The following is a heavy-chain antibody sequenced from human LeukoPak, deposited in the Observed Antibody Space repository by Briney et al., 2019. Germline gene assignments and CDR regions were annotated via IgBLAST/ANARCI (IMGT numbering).Heavy chain of an antibody. CDR2: ISSSGSTI. CDR3: ARDQLRYFYYFDY. V-gene: IGHV3-48*03. CDR1: GFTFSSYE. Sequence: GGSLRLSCAASGFTFSSYEMNWVRQAPGKGLEWVSYISSSGSTIYYADSVKGRFTIPRDNAKNSLYLQMNSLRAEDTAVYYCARDQLRYFYYFDYWGQGTLVTVSS. J-gene: IGHJ4*02. D-gene: IGHD3-9*01.